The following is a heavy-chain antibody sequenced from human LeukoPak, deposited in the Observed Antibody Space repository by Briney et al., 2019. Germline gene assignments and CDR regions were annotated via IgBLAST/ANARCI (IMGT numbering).Heavy chain of an antibody. D-gene: IGHD2-2*01. CDR3: ARANPVGYCSSTSCYWFGGIYYYYGMDV. V-gene: IGHV1-2*02. Sequence: GASVKVSCKASGYTFTGYYMHWVRQAPGQGLEWMGWINPNSGGTNYAQKFQGRVTMTRDTSISTAYMELSRLRSDDTAVYYCARANPVGYCSSTSCYWFGGIYYYYGMDVWGQGTTVTVSS. CDR2: INPNSGGT. J-gene: IGHJ6*02. CDR1: GYTFTGYY.